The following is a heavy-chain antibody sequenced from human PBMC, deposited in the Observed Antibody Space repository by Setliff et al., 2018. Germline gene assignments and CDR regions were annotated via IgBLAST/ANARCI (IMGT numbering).Heavy chain of an antibody. D-gene: IGHD2-15*01. J-gene: IGHJ5*01. V-gene: IGHV4-61*09. Sequence: SLTCNASGASISRGSHYWSWIRQSAGEKPTWIGHVYSTGSTNYNPSFESRVSISVDKSNNQFSLKMTSVTAADTAMYYCVRDRYGRNSDGSGVYNWFDSWGQGILVTVSS. CDR1: GASISRGSHY. CDR2: VYSTGST. CDR3: VRDRYGRNSDGSGVYNWFDS.